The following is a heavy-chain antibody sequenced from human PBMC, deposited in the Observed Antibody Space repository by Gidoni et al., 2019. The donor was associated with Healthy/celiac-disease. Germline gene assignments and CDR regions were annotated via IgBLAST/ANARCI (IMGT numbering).Heavy chain of an antibody. CDR3: ARIYYDSSGFDAFDI. D-gene: IGHD3-22*01. V-gene: IGHV3-74*01. J-gene: IGHJ3*02. Sequence: VRQAPGKGLVWVSRINSDGSSTSYADSVKGRFTISRDNAKNTLYLQMNSLRAEDTAVYYCARIYYDSSGFDAFDIWGQGTMVTVS. CDR2: INSDGSST.